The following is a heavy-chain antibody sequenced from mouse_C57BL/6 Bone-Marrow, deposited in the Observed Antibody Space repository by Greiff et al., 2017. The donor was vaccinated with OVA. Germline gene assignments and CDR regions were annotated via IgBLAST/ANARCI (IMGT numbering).Heavy chain of an antibody. D-gene: IGHD2-1*01. CDR3: ARRGNRYYYAMDD. CDR1: GYTFTSYG. Sequence: QVQLKQSGAELARPGASVKLSCKASGYTFTSYGISWVKQRTGQGLEWIGEIYPRSGNPYYNEKFQGTATLTADKSSSTAYMELRRLPSADSAVYFCARRGNRYYYAMDDWGKGTSVTASS. CDR2: IYPRSGNP. J-gene: IGHJ4*01. V-gene: IGHV1-81*01.